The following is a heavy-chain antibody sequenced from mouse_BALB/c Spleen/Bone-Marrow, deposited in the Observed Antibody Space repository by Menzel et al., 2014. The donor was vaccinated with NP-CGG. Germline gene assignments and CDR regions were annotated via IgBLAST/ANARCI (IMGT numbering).Heavy chain of an antibody. D-gene: IGHD1-1*01. V-gene: IGHV5-17*02. CDR3: ARSGYYGSSPYYAMDY. J-gene: IGHJ4*01. Sequence: QRVESGGGLVQPGGSRKLSCAASGFTFSSFGMHWVRQAPEKGLEWVAYISSGSSTIYYAETVKGRFTISRDNPKNTLFLQMTSLRSEDTAMYYCARSGYYGSSPYYAMDYWGQGTSVTVSS. CDR2: ISSGSSTI. CDR1: GFTFSSFG.